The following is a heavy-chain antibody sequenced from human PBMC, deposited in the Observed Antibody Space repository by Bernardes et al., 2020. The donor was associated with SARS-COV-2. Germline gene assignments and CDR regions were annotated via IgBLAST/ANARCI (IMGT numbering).Heavy chain of an antibody. CDR1: GCTFSNYG. V-gene: IGHV3-30*18. Sequence: GGSLRLTCAASGCTFSNYGMHWVRQAPGKGLEWVAVMSYDRTSTYYPDSVKGRFTISRDNSKNTLYLEMNSLRAEDTAVYYCAKGPYDILSSIDYWGQGTLVISSS. CDR2: MSYDRTST. CDR3: AKGPYDILSSIDY. D-gene: IGHD3-9*01. J-gene: IGHJ4*02.